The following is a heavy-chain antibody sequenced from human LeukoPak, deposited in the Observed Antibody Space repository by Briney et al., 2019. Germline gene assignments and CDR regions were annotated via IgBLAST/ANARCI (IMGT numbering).Heavy chain of an antibody. J-gene: IGHJ6*02. CDR3: ARGWKRLRGYGMDV. V-gene: IGHV4-59*08. CDR2: IYYSGST. Sequence: SETLSLTCTVSGGSISSYYWSWIRQPPGKGLEWIGYIYYSGSTNYNPSLKSRVTISVDTSKNQFSLKLSSVTAADTAVYYCARGWKRLRGYGMDVWGQGTTVTVSS. CDR1: GGSISSYY. D-gene: IGHD5-12*01.